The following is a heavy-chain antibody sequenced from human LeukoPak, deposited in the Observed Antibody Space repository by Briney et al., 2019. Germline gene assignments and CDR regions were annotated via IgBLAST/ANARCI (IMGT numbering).Heavy chain of an antibody. CDR1: GGSISSSSYY. J-gene: IGHJ6*02. V-gene: IGHV4-39*07. Sequence: PSETLSLTCTVSGGSISSSSYYWGWIRQPPGKGLEWIGSIYYSGSTYYNPSLKSRVTISVDTSKNQFSLKLSSVTAADTAVYYCARTGSYGSGAIPGLWDVWGQGTTVTVSS. CDR2: IYYSGST. CDR3: ARTGSYGSGAIPGLWDV. D-gene: IGHD3-10*01.